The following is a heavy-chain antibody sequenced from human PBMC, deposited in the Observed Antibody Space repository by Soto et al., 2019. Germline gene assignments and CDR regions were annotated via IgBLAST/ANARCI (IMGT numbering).Heavy chain of an antibody. CDR1: GGSISSGDYY. J-gene: IGHJ4*02. Sequence: SETLSLTCTVSGGSISSGDYYWSWIRQPPGKGLEWIGFIYYSGSTYYNPSLKCRVTISVDTSKNQFSLKLSSVTAADTAVYYCARVTGGYNEYYFDYWGQGTLVTV. D-gene: IGHD5-18*01. V-gene: IGHV4-39*07. CDR3: ARVTGGYNEYYFDY. CDR2: IYYSGST.